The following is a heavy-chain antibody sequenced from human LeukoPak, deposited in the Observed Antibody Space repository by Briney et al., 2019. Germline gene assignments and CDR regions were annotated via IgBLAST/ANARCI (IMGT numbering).Heavy chain of an antibody. Sequence: GRSLRLSCAASGLTFSSYAMHWVRQAPGRGLEWVAVISYDGSNKYYADSVKGRFTISRDNSKNTLYLQMNSLRAEDTAVYYCARALKSLRHEGFDYRGQGTLVTVSS. CDR3: ARALKSLRHEGFDY. J-gene: IGHJ4*02. V-gene: IGHV3-30-3*01. D-gene: IGHD5-12*01. CDR1: GLTFSSYA. CDR2: ISYDGSNK.